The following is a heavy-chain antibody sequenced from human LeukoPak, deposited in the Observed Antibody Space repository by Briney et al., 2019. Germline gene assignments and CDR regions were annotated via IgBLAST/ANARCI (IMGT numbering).Heavy chain of an antibody. Sequence: GGSLRLSCAASGFTFSSYGMSWVRQAPGKGLEWVSGISVSVDSTYYADSVKGRFTISRDNSKNTVYLQMNSLRAEDAAVYYCARGSKTAGTIYSFDYWGQGTLVTVSS. CDR1: GFTFSSYG. D-gene: IGHD6-13*01. J-gene: IGHJ4*02. CDR2: ISVSVDST. V-gene: IGHV3-23*01. CDR3: ARGSKTAGTIYSFDY.